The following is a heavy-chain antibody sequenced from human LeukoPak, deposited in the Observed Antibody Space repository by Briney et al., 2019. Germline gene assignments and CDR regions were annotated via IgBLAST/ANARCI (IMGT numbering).Heavy chain of an antibody. D-gene: IGHD2-15*01. CDR1: GYTFTNYG. V-gene: IGHV1-18*01. CDR2: ISAYNGNT. Sequence: ASVKVSCKSSGYTFTNYGINWVRQAPGHGLEWMGWISAYNGNTNYAQKLQGRVTMTTDTSTSTAYMELRSLRSDDTAVYYCARVVVVAADNWFDPWGQGTLVTVSS. J-gene: IGHJ5*02. CDR3: ARVVVVAADNWFDP.